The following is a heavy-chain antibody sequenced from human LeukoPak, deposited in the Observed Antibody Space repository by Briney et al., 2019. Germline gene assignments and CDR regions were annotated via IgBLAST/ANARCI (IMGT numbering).Heavy chain of an antibody. Sequence: PGGSLRLSCAASGFTFSSYGMHWVRQAPGKGLEWVAFIRYDGSNKYYADSVKGRFTISRDNAKNSLYLQMNSLRAEDTAVYYCARELPIAAAGTPSGWFDPWGQGTLVTVSS. V-gene: IGHV3-30*02. CDR1: GFTFSSYG. CDR2: IRYDGSNK. CDR3: ARELPIAAAGTPSGWFDP. J-gene: IGHJ5*02. D-gene: IGHD6-13*01.